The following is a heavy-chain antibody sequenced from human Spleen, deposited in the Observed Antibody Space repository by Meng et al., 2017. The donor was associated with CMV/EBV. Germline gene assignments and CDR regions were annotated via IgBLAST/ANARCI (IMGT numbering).Heavy chain of an antibody. CDR2: IKWDGSVT. Sequence: GGSLRLSCAASGFTFDDYGMSWVRLSPGKGLEWVSGIKWDGSVTSYADSVQGRFTISRDNAKNFLYLQMNSLRDEDTALYYCARGGWGLVGATWPLDYWGQGTLVTVSS. D-gene: IGHD1-26*01. J-gene: IGHJ4*02. CDR3: ARGGWGLVGATWPLDY. CDR1: GFTFDDYG. V-gene: IGHV3-20*04.